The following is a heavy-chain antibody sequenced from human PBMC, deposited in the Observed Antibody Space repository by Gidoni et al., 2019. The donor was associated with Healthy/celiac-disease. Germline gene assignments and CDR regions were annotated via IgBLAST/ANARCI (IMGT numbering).Heavy chain of an antibody. J-gene: IGHJ4*02. CDR3: AHSSSLGPD. CDR1: GFTFSSYA. CDR2: ISYDGSNK. V-gene: IGHV3-30-3*01. D-gene: IGHD6-13*01. Sequence: QVQLVESGGGVVQHGRSLRLSCAASGFTFSSYAMHWVRQAPGKGLEWWAVISYDGSNKYYADSVKGRFTISRDNSKNTLYLQMNSLRAEDTAVYYCAHSSSLGPDWGQGTLVTVSS.